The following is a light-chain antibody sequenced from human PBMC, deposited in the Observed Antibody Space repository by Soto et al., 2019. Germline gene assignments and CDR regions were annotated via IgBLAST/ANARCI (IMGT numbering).Light chain of an antibody. CDR3: SSYTTSNTWV. Sequence: QSAPTQPASVSGSPGQSITISCTGTSSDVGSFNYNYVSWYQQFPGKAPKLLIYDVRNRPSGISNRFSGSKSDDTASPTISGLETEDEADYYCSSYTTSNTWVFGGGTKLTVL. CDR1: SSDVGSFNYNY. J-gene: IGLJ3*02. V-gene: IGLV2-14*01. CDR2: DVR.